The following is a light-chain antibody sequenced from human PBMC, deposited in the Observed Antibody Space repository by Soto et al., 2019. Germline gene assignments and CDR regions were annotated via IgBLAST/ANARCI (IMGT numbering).Light chain of an antibody. J-gene: IGKJ1*01. CDR3: QQYNSYSPAT. CDR1: QTISSW. CDR2: DAS. Sequence: EIQITQSPSTLSGSVGDRVTITGRASQTISSWLAWYQQKPGKAPQLLIFDASNLESGVPPRFSGRGSETEFTLTISSLQPDDFATYYCQQYNSYSPATVGPGTKVDIK. V-gene: IGKV1-5*01.